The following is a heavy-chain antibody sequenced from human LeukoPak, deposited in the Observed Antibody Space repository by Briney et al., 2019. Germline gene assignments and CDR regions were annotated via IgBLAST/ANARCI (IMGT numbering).Heavy chain of an antibody. CDR3: GKGPRRCTGCDGFAI. D-gene: IGHD1-14*01. V-gene: IGHV3-43*01. J-gene: IGHJ3*02. Sequence: PGGSLRLSCAASGFTFDDYSMHWVRQAPGKGLEWVSLITWDGGRTHYADSVKGRFTISRDNSKNSLYLQMNSLRTEDTALYYCGKGPRRCTGCDGFAIWGQGTMVTVSS. CDR1: GFTFDDYS. CDR2: ITWDGGRT.